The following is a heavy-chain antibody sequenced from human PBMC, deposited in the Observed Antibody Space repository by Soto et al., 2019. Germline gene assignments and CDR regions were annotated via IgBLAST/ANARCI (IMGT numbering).Heavy chain of an antibody. CDR1: GFTFSSYA. D-gene: IGHD3-22*01. V-gene: IGHV3-23*01. CDR3: AKDQYYDSSQYFYYYYSGMDV. Sequence: PGGSLRLSCSASGFTFSSYAMSWVRQAPGKGLEWVSAISGSGGSTYYADSVKGRFTISRDNSKNTLYLQMNSLRAEDTAVYYCAKDQYYDSSQYFYYYYSGMDVWGQGTAVPVSS. J-gene: IGHJ6*02. CDR2: ISGSGGST.